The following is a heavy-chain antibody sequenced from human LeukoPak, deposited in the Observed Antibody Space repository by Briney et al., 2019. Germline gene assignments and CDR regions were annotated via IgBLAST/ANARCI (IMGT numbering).Heavy chain of an antibody. J-gene: IGHJ6*02. V-gene: IGHV3-30-3*01. CDR1: GFTFSSYA. CDR3: ARDFSALVGATPIYYYYGMDV. CDR2: ISYDGSNK. D-gene: IGHD1-26*01. Sequence: GGSLRLSCAASGFTFSSYAMHWVRQAPGKGLEWVAVISYDGSNKYYADSVKGQFTTSRDNSKNTLYLQMNSLRAEDTAVYYCARDFSALVGATPIYYYYGMDVWGQGTTVTVSS.